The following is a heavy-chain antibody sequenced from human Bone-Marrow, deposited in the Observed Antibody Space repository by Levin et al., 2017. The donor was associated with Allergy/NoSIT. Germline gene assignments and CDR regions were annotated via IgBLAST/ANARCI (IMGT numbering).Heavy chain of an antibody. CDR2: INCDSGNT. Sequence: ASVKVSCKTSGYTFTTYDLNWVRQATGQGPEWMGWINCDSGNTGYAQKFQGRVTMTRNISETTAYMELSSLRSEDTAMYYCARGYYYGATGMDVWGQGTTVTVSS. V-gene: IGHV1-8*02. CDR3: ARGYYYGATGMDV. CDR1: GYTFTTYD. J-gene: IGHJ6*02. D-gene: IGHD3-10*01.